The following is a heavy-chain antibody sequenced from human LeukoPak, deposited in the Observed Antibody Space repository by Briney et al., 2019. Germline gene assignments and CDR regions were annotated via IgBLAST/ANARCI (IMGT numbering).Heavy chain of an antibody. J-gene: IGHJ2*01. CDR2: IYYSGST. Sequence: PSETLSLTCTVSGGSISSSSYYWGWIRQPPGKGLEWIGSIYYSGSTYYNPSLKSRVTISVDTSKNQFSLKLSSVTAADTAVYYCARSPTPGIAAAGTDWYFDLWGRGTLVTVSS. CDR1: GGSISSSSYY. D-gene: IGHD6-13*01. V-gene: IGHV4-39*07. CDR3: ARSPTPGIAAAGTDWYFDL.